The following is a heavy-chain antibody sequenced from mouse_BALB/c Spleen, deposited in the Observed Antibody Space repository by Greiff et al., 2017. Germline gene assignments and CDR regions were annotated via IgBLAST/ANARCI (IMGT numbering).Heavy chain of an antibody. D-gene: IGHD1-1*01. Sequence: DVKLQESGAELVRSGASVKLSCTASGFNIKDYYMHWVKQRPEQGLEWIGWIDPENGDTEYAPKFQGKATMTADTSSNTAYLQLSSLTSEDTAVYYCNRYYGSSYWYFDVWGAGTTVTVSS. CDR3: NRYYGSSYWYFDV. CDR2: IDPENGDT. J-gene: IGHJ1*01. CDR1: GFNIKDYY. V-gene: IGHV14-4*02.